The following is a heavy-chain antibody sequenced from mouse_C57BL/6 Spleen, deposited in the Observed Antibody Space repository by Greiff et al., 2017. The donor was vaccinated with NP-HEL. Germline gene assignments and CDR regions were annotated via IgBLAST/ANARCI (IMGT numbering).Heavy chain of an antibody. CDR3: ARRWSLSGTRKVFDY. CDR2: IYPGSGST. D-gene: IGHD4-1*01. J-gene: IGHJ2*01. V-gene: IGHV1-55*01. Sequence: QVQLQQPGAELVKPGASVKMSCKASGYTFTSYWITWVKQRPGQGLEWIGDIYPGSGSTNYNEKFKSKATLTVDTSSSTAYMQLSSLTSEDSAVYYCARRWSLSGTRKVFDYWGKGTTLTVSA. CDR1: GYTFTSYW.